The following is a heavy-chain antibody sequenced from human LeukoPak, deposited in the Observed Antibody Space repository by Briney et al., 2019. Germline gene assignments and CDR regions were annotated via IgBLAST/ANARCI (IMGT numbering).Heavy chain of an antibody. CDR2: IYYSGST. Sequence: SETLSLTCTVSGGSISSYYWSWIRQPPGKGLEWIGYIYYSGSTNYNPSLKSRVTISVDTSKNQFSLKLSSVTAADTAVYYCARDQRTRGGYYYYYYMDVWGKGTTVTVSS. V-gene: IGHV4-59*01. CDR3: ARDQRTRGGYYYYYYMDV. J-gene: IGHJ6*03. D-gene: IGHD3-10*01. CDR1: GGSISSYY.